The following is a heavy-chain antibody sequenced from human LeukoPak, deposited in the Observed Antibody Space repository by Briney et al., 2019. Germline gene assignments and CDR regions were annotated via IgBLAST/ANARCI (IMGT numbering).Heavy chain of an antibody. CDR3: ARLGSGYWFL. CDR1: GYTFTSYG. J-gene: IGHJ4*02. Sequence: ASVKVSCKASGYTFTSYGISWVRQAPGQGLEWMGWISAYNGNTNYAQKLQGRVTMTRNTSISTAYMELSSLRSEDTAVYYCARLGSGYWFLWGQGTLVTVSS. CDR2: ISAYNGNT. V-gene: IGHV1-18*01. D-gene: IGHD3-22*01.